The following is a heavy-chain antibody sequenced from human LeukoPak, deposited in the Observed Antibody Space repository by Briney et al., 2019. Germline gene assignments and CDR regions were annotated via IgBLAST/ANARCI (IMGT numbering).Heavy chain of an antibody. CDR1: GGSISSSTHY. CDR2: MYNSGSI. V-gene: IGHV4-39*01. CDR3: ARNETSGYFDI. Sequence: PSETLSLTCTVSGGSISSSTHYWGWIRQSPGKGLEWIGSMYNSGSISYNPPLRSRVTITVDTSKNQFSLNFDSVTAADTALYFCARNETSGYFDIWGQGTMVTVSS. J-gene: IGHJ3*02. D-gene: IGHD3-22*01.